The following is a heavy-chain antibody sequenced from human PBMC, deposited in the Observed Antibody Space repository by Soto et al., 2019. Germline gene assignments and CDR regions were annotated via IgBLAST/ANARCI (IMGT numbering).Heavy chain of an antibody. D-gene: IGHD2-2*01. CDR3: ARTAAGFDP. Sequence: XVKVSCKASGGTFSSYAISWVRQAPGQGLEWMGGIIPNIGTTNYAQKFQGRVTMTTDTSTSTAYMELRSLRSDDTAVYYCARTAAGFDPCGQGTLVTXSS. J-gene: IGHJ5*02. V-gene: IGHV1-69*05. CDR1: GGTFSSYA. CDR2: IIPNIGTT.